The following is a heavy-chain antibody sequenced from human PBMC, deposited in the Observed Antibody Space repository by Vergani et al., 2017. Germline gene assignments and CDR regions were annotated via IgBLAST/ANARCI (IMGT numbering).Heavy chain of an antibody. Sequence: EVQLLESGGGLVQPGGSLRLSCAASGFTFSSFAMTWVRQAPGKGLEWVSAIGGSGGDTYYADSVKGRFTISRDNSKNTLSLQMNSLRAEDTAVYYCASHIEVAARGLGDVWGKGITVTVSS. J-gene: IGHJ6*04. CDR3: ASHIEVAARGLGDV. V-gene: IGHV3-23*01. CDR1: GFTFSSFA. CDR2: IGGSGGDT. D-gene: IGHD6-19*01.